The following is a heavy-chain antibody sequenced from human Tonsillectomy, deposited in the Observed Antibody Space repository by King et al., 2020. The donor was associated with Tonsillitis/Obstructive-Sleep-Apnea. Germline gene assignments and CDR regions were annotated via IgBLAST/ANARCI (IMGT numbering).Heavy chain of an antibody. CDR2: ISYDGSNK. CDR3: AKGVDIQLFDY. J-gene: IGHJ4*02. Sequence: QLVQSGGGVVQPGRSLRLSCAASGFTFSSYGMHWVRQAPGKGLEWGAVISYDGSNKYYADSVKGRFTISRDNSKNTLYLQMNSLRAKDTAVYYCAKGVDIQLFDYWGQGTLVTVSS. D-gene: IGHD5-18*01. CDR1: GFTFSSYG. V-gene: IGHV3-30*18.